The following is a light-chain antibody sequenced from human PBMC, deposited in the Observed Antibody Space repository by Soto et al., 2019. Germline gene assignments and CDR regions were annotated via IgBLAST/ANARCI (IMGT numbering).Light chain of an antibody. V-gene: IGKV3-15*01. Sequence: EIVMTQSPATLSVSPGERATLSCRASQSVSSNLASYQQKPGQPPRLLIYGGSTSATGIPARFSGSGSGTGFTLTISRLQAGDFAVYFCLHYNNLPPAFGEGT. CDR3: LHYNNLPPA. CDR2: GGS. CDR1: QSVSSN. J-gene: IGKJ4*01.